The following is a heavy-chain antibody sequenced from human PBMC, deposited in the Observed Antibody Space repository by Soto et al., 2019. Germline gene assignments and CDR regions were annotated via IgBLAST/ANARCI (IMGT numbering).Heavy chain of an antibody. Sequence: EVQLVESGGGLVQPGGSLRLSCAASGFTFSSYWMHWVRQAPGKGLVWVSRINSDGSSTSYADSVKGRFTISRDNAKNTLYLQMNSLRAEDTAVYYCARSPYYDFWSGYWPYYHYYYMDVWGKGATVTVSS. CDR1: GFTFSSYW. D-gene: IGHD3-3*01. J-gene: IGHJ6*03. CDR2: INSDGSST. CDR3: ARSPYYDFWSGYWPYYHYYYMDV. V-gene: IGHV3-74*01.